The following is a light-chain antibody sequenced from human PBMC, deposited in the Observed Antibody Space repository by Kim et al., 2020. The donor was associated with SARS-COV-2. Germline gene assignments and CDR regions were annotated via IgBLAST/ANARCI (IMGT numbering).Light chain of an antibody. V-gene: IGLV4-69*01. CDR3: QTWGTGIQV. CDR2: LKSDGRH. CDR1: SGHSTQA. Sequence: QLVLTQSPSASASLGASVKLTCTLSSGHSTQAIAWHQQQPGKGPRYLMKLKSDGRHNKGYGIRDRFSGSSSGAERYLTISSLQSEDEADYYCQTWGTGIQVFGGGTKLTVL. J-gene: IGLJ3*02.